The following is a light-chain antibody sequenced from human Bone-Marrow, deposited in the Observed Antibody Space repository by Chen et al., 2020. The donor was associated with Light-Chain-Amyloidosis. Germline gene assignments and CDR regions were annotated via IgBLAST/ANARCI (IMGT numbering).Light chain of an antibody. CDR2: QDS. J-gene: IGLJ2*01. Sequence: SYELTQPPSVSVSPGQTASITCSGDKLGDKYACWYQQKPGQSPVLGIYQDSKRPSGIPERFAGANSGNTATLTISGTKAMDEADYYCQAWDSSTFVVFGGGTKLTVL. CDR1: KLGDKY. V-gene: IGLV3-1*01. CDR3: QAWDSSTFVV.